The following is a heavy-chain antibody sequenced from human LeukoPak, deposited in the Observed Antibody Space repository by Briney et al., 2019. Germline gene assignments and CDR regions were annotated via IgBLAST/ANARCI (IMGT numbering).Heavy chain of an antibody. CDR1: GFVFSTYW. V-gene: IGHV3-7*01. CDR3: AREAGHGMDV. CDR2: IKYDRSDI. J-gene: IGHJ6*02. Sequence: GGSLRLSCAASGFVFSTYWMSWVRQAPGKGLEWVANIKYDRSDIFYADSVKGRLTISRDNTRESLFLQMNSLRAGDTAVYYCAREAGHGMDVWGQGTTVTVSS. D-gene: IGHD6-19*01.